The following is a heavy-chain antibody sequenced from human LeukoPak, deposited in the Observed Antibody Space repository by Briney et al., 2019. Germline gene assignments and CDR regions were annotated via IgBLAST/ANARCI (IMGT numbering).Heavy chain of an antibody. Sequence: ASVKVSCKASGYTFTNYYLHWVRQAPGEGLEWMGILNPSVGSTSYAQKFQGRVTMTWDMSTSTLYMELSSLRSEDTAVYYCARGLLYLYYMDVWGKGTTVTVSS. J-gene: IGHJ6*03. D-gene: IGHD2-8*01. CDR3: ARGLLYLYYMDV. V-gene: IGHV1-46*01. CDR2: LNPSVGST. CDR1: GYTFTNYY.